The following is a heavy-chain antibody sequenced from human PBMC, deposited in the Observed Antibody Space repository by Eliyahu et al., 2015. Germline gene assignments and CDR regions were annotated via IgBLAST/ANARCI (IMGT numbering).Heavy chain of an antibody. J-gene: IGHJ4*02. CDR1: XFSFSKAW. CDR3: SAVATMWHDDY. Sequence: EVQLVESGGGLVKTGGSLRLSCVASXFSFSKAWMNWVRQAPGKGLEWVGRIKSKTNGGTTDYAAPVKGRFTISRDDSRNTLYLQMNSLTTEDTALYFCSAVATMWHDDYWGQGTLVTVSS. V-gene: IGHV3-15*01. CDR2: IKSKTNGGTT. D-gene: IGHD5-12*01.